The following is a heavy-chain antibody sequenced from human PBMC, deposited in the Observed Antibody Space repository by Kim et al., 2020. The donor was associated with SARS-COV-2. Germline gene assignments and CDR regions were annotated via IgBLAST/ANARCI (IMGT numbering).Heavy chain of an antibody. D-gene: IGHD4-17*01. Sequence: ASVKVSCKASGYTFTSYYMHCVRQAPGQGLEWMGIINPSGGSTSYAQKFQGRVTMTRDTSTSTVYMELSSLRSEDTAVYYCARDFRPLGYGDYTWFDPWGQGTLVTVSS. J-gene: IGHJ5*02. CDR1: GYTFTSYY. V-gene: IGHV1-46*01. CDR2: INPSGGST. CDR3: ARDFRPLGYGDYTWFDP.